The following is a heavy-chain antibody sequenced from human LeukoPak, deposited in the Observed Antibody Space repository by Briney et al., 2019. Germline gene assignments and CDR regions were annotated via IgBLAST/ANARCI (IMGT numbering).Heavy chain of an antibody. D-gene: IGHD3-10*01. J-gene: IGHJ5*02. Sequence: SETLSLTCAVSRGSISSNNWWSWVRQPPGKRLEWIAEIYHSGSTNYNPSLKSRVTISVDKSKNQFSLKLSSVTAADTAMYYCARDSYYFGPGSDNTPYNWFDPWGQGTLVTVSS. V-gene: IGHV4-4*02. CDR1: RGSISSNNW. CDR3: ARDSYYFGPGSDNTPYNWFDP. CDR2: IYHSGST.